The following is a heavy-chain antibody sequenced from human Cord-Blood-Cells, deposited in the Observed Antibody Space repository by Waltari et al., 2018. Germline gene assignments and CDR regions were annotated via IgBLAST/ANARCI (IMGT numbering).Heavy chain of an antibody. CDR3: ARDHGDYSYYYYYMDV. CDR1: GYTFTGYY. J-gene: IGHJ6*03. CDR2: INPNSGGT. Sequence: QVQLVQSGAEVKKPGASVKVSCKASGYTFTGYYMHWVRQAPGQGLEWMGGINPNSGGTNYAQKFQGRVTMTRDTSISTAYMELSRLRSDDTAVYYCARDHGDYSYYYYYMDVWGKGTTVTVSS. D-gene: IGHD4-17*01. V-gene: IGHV1-2*02.